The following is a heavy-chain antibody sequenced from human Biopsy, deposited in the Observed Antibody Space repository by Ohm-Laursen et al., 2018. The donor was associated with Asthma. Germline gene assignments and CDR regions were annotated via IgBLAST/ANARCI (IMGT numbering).Heavy chain of an antibody. V-gene: IGHV3-7*01. CDR1: GFTFGDYW. CDR3: ARKARHGDYDFDY. Sequence: GSLRLSCAATGFTFGDYWMSWVRQVPGKGLEWVANIKHDGTEKNHVDSLKGRFTISRDNSKNTLYLQMNSLRAEDTAVYYCARKARHGDYDFDYWGQGTLVTVSS. D-gene: IGHD4-17*01. CDR2: IKHDGTEK. J-gene: IGHJ4*02.